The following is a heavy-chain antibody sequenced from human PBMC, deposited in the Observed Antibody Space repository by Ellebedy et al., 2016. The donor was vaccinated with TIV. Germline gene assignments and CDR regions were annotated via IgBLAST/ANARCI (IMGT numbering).Heavy chain of an antibody. V-gene: IGHV3-20*04. CDR1: GFNFGGYG. D-gene: IGHD4-17*01. J-gene: IGHJ3*01. CDR3: ARTDYGDYKFGIFDV. Sequence: GESLKISCVASGFNFGGYGMNWVRQAPGKGLEWVSGIHGEGFSTSYADSVKGRFTISRDNARNSLYLHMSSLTDEDTALYYCARTDYGDYKFGIFDVWGQGTMVTVSS. CDR2: IHGEGFST.